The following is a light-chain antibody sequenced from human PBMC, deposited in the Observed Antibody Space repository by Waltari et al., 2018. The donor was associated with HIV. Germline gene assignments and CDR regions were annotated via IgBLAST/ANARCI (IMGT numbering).Light chain of an antibody. CDR1: QNIRNY. V-gene: IGKV1-39*01. Sequence: DIQMTQSPSSLSASVGDRVTIICRASQNIRNYLNWYQQKPGKAPNLLIYAASSLQSGVPSRFRGSGSGTDFTLTIISLQPEDFATYYCQHSYTTPWTFGQGTKVEIK. J-gene: IGKJ1*01. CDR2: AAS. CDR3: QHSYTTPWT.